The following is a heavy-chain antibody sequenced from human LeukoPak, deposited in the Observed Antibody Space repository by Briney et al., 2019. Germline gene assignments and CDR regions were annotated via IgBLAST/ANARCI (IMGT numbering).Heavy chain of an antibody. CDR2: MNPNSGNT. J-gene: IGHJ4*02. D-gene: IGHD3-10*01. V-gene: IGHV1-8*01. CDR1: GYTFTSYD. CDR3: ARATERVLLWFGKKYYFDY. Sequence: ASVKVSCKASGYTFTSYDINWLRQATGQGLEWMGWMNPNSGNTGYAQKFQGRVTMTRNTSISTAYMELSSLRSEDTAVYYCARATERVLLWFGKKYYFDYWGQGTLVTVSS.